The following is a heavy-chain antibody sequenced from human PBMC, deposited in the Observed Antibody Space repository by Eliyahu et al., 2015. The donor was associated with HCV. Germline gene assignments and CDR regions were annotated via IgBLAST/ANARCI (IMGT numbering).Heavy chain of an antibody. Sequence: QVQLVESGGGVVQPGRSLRLSCAASGFPXSSYGXXWVRQAPGKGLVWVEVIWYDGSNKYYADSVKGRFTISRDNSKNTLYLQMNSLRAEDTAVYYCARDNIVATIMGTYYYYYGMDVWGQGTTVTVSS. CDR2: IWYDGSNK. J-gene: IGHJ6*02. CDR1: GFPXSSYG. V-gene: IGHV3-33*01. CDR3: ARDNIVATIMGTYYYYYGMDV. D-gene: IGHD5-12*01.